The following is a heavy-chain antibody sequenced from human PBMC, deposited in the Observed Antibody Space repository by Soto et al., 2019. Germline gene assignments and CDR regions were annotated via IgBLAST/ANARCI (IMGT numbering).Heavy chain of an antibody. CDR3: ARDFSGWSRDY. Sequence: EVQLVESGGGLVQPGGSLRLSCASSGFTFSSSSMSWVRQAPGMGLEWVSTISTHSYIGYADSVKGRFTISRDNAKNSLYLQMDSLRAEDTAVYYCARDFSGWSRDYWGQGTLVTVTS. J-gene: IGHJ4*02. CDR1: GFTFSSSS. D-gene: IGHD6-19*01. V-gene: IGHV3-21*06. CDR2: ISTHSYI.